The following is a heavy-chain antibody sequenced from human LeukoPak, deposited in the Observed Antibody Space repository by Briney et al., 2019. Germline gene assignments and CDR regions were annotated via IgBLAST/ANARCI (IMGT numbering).Heavy chain of an antibody. CDR3: AKVMLSGSAGGDYYYGMDV. V-gene: IGHV3-23*01. D-gene: IGHD3-3*01. CDR1: GFTFSSYA. Sequence: GSLRLSCAASGFTFSSYAMSWVRQAPGKGLEWVSAISGSGGSTYYADSVKGRFTISRDNSKNTLYLQMNSLRAEDTAVYYCAKVMLSGSAGGDYYYGMDVWGQGTTVTVSS. CDR2: ISGSGGST. J-gene: IGHJ6*02.